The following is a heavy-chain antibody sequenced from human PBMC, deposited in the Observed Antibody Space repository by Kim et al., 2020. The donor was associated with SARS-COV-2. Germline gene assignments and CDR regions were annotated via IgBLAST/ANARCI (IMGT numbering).Heavy chain of an antibody. D-gene: IGHD2-2*01. CDR2: ISGSGAST. CDR1: GFTFSNFA. V-gene: IGHV3-23*01. Sequence: GGSLRLSCAASGFTFSNFAMSWVRQAPGKGLEWVSTISGSGASTFYADPVKGRFTISRENSKNTVYLQMNSLRAEDTAVYYCVKGTSGMDVWGQGTTVTVSS. J-gene: IGHJ6*02. CDR3: VKGTSGMDV.